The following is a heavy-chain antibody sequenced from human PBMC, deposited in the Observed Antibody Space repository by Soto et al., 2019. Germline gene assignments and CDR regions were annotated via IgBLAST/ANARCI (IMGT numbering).Heavy chain of an antibody. V-gene: IGHV3-48*01. Sequence: GGALRLSCAASEFTFSDYIMNWVPQAPGKGLEWVSYISSTSSTIYYADSVKGRFTISRDNAKNSLYLQMNSLRAKDTAVYYCAREWEPDAFDIWGQGTMVTVSS. J-gene: IGHJ3*02. CDR1: EFTFSDYI. D-gene: IGHD1-26*01. CDR3: AREWEPDAFDI. CDR2: ISSTSSTI.